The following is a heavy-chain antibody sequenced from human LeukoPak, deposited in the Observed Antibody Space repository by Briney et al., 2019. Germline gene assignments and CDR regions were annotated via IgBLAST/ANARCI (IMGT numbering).Heavy chain of an antibody. V-gene: IGHV3-30-3*01. CDR2: ISYDGSNK. Sequence: GGSLRLSCAASGFTFSSYAMHWVRQAPGKGLEWVAVISYDGSNKYYADSVKGRFTISRDNSKNTLYLQMNSLRAEDTAVYYCAKGSGYYEGYWGQGTLVTVSS. CDR1: GFTFSSYA. CDR3: AKGSGYYEGY. D-gene: IGHD3-22*01. J-gene: IGHJ4*02.